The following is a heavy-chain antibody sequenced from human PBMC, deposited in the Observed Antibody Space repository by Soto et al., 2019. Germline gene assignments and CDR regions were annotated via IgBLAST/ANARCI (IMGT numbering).Heavy chain of an antibody. Sequence: QVQLVESGGGVVQPGRSLRLSCAASGFTFSGYGMHWVRQAPGKGLEWVAVIWYDGSNKYYADSVKGRFTISRDNSKNTLYLQMNSLRAEDTAVYYCARSYGEYYYFYYGMDVWGQGTTVTVSS. J-gene: IGHJ6*02. CDR3: ARSYGEYYYFYYGMDV. CDR2: IWYDGSNK. D-gene: IGHD4-17*01. CDR1: GFTFSGYG. V-gene: IGHV3-33*01.